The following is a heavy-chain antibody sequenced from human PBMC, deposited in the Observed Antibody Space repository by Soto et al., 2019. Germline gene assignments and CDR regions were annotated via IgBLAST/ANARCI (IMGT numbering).Heavy chain of an antibody. Sequence: SETLSLTCAVYGGSFSGYYWSWIRQPPGKGLEWIGEINHSGSTNYNPSLKSRVTISVDTSKNQFSLKLSTVTDADTAVYYCTRIPFKIEAGTGWYFDLWGRGTLITVSS. CDR2: INHSGST. J-gene: IGHJ2*01. CDR3: TRIPFKIEAGTGWYFDL. D-gene: IGHD6-13*01. CDR1: GGSFSGYY. V-gene: IGHV4-34*01.